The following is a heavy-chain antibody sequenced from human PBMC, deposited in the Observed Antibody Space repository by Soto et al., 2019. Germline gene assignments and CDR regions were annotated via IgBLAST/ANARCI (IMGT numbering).Heavy chain of an antibody. V-gene: IGHV3-23*01. J-gene: IGHJ6*02. D-gene: IGHD6-19*01. Sequence: EVQLLESGGGLVQPGGSLRLSCAASGFTFSSYAMSWVRQAPGKGLEWVSAISGSGGSTYYADSVKGRFTISRDNSKNTLYLQMNSLRAADTAVYACARDGWDYYYGTDIWGQGTTVTVSS. CDR2: ISGSGGST. CDR3: ARDGWDYYYGTDI. CDR1: GFTFSSYA.